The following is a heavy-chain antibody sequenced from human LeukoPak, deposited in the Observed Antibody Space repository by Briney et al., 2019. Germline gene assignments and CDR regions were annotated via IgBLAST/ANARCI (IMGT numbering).Heavy chain of an antibody. J-gene: IGHJ4*02. CDR2: ISSSSSTI. V-gene: IGHV3-48*01. D-gene: IGHD3-16*01. CDR3: ARDRRDYGWGSSADY. Sequence: GGSLRLSCAASGFTFSSYSMNWVRQAPGKGLEWVSYISSSSSTIYYAEAVKGRFTISRDNAKNSLYLQMNSLRAEDTAVYYCARDRRDYGWGSSADYWGQGTLVTVSS. CDR1: GFTFSSYS.